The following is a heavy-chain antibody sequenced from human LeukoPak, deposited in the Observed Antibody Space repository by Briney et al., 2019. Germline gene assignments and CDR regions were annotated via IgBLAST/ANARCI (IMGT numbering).Heavy chain of an antibody. CDR1: GASINNGDYY. Sequence: KPSETLSLTCTVSGASINNGDYYWSWIHQPPGKGLEWIGYIYYSGRTYYNPSLKSRSTISSDKAKNHFSLNLTSVTAADTAVYYCARHGYSHGHVVYWGQGTLVTVSS. V-gene: IGHV4-30-4*01. CDR2: IYYSGRT. CDR3: ARHGYSHGHVVY. D-gene: IGHD5-18*01. J-gene: IGHJ4*02.